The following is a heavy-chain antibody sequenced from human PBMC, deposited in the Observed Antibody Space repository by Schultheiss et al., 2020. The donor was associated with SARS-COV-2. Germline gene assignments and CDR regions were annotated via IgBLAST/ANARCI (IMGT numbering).Heavy chain of an antibody. CDR2: IYYSGST. CDR1: GDSISSGDYY. V-gene: IGHV4-30-4*08. Sequence: TLSLTCTVSGDSISSGDYYWSWIRQHPGKGLEWIGYIYYSGSTYYNPSLESRVTISVDKSKNQFSLKLSSVTAADTAVYYCVSAGMDVWGQGTTVTVSS. J-gene: IGHJ6*02. CDR3: VSAGMDV.